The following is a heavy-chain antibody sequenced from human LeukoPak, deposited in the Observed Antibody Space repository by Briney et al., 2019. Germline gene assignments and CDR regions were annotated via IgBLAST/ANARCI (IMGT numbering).Heavy chain of an antibody. CDR3: SRDVLGAVAATAIDY. J-gene: IGHJ4*02. V-gene: IGHV3-21*01. CDR1: GFTFSDYR. D-gene: IGHD6-19*01. Sequence: GGSLGLSCAASGFTFSDYRMNWIRQAPGEGLEWVASISSGSDFMYYGDSVQGRFTISRDNAKSSLYLQMNSLRAEDTAVYYCSRDVLGAVAATAIDYWGQGSLVTVSS. CDR2: ISSGSDFM.